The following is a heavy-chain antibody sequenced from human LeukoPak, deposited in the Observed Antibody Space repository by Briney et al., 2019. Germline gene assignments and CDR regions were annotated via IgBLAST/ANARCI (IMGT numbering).Heavy chain of an antibody. Sequence: GGSLRLSCATSGFKFSGAGMHWVRQASGKGLEWVAYIRTKPNSYATAYAASVKGRFTISRDDSINTAYLQMNSLKPEDTAVYYCAPTGAPGKPYDYWGQGTQVTVSS. D-gene: IGHD1-26*01. V-gene: IGHV3-73*01. CDR1: GFKFSGAG. CDR3: APTGAPGKPYDY. CDR2: IRTKPNSYAT. J-gene: IGHJ4*02.